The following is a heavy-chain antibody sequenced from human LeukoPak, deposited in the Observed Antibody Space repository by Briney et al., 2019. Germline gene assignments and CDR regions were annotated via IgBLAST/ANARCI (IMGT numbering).Heavy chain of an antibody. CDR3: ARHVSTTGTTGYYYFDY. J-gene: IGHJ4*02. CDR1: GGTFSSYA. D-gene: IGHD1-1*01. CDR2: IIPIFGTA. V-gene: IGHV1-69*13. Sequence: SVKVSCKASGGTFSSYAISWVRQAPGQGLEWMGGIIPIFGTANYAQKFQGRVTITADEFTSTAYMELSSLRSEDTAVYYCARHVSTTGTTGYYYFDYWGQGTLVTVSS.